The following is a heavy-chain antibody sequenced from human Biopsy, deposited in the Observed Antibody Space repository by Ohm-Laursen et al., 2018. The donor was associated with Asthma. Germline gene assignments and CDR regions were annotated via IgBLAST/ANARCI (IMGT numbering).Heavy chain of an antibody. J-gene: IGHJ2*01. Sequence: PSETLSLTCIVSGDAMSTSGSYWGWIRQSPGKGLEWIGSIYYSGRTYYNPSLESRVTISADMSKNHFSLKVTSVTAADTAVYYCARAVSSSSYWYFDLWGRGDLVTVSS. CDR3: ARAVSSSSYWYFDL. CDR2: IYYSGRT. CDR1: GDAMSTSGSY. V-gene: IGHV4-39*02. D-gene: IGHD6-6*01.